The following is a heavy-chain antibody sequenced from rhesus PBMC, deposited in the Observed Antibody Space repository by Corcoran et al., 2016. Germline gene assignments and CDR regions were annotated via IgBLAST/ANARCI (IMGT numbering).Heavy chain of an antibody. CDR2: ITYSGRT. CDR1: GGSNSSGYYP. V-gene: IGHV4-122*02. Sequence: QVQPQESGPGLVKPSVTLSLTCAVSGGSNSSGYYPWSRIRQPPGKGLEWIGYITYSGRTSYNPSPKCRVTISRATSKNQVSLKLTSVTAADTAVYYCARDNRFDVWGPGVLVTVSS. J-gene: IGHJ5-1*01. CDR3: ARDNRFDV.